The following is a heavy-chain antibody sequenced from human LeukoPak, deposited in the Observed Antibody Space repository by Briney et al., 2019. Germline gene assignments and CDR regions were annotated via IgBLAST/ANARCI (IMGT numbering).Heavy chain of an antibody. CDR1: GFTFSSYA. J-gene: IGHJ4*02. V-gene: IGHV3-30*04. CDR3: ARGAVWGVVTYFDY. Sequence: GRSLRLSCAASGFTFSSYAMHWVRQAPGKGLEWVAVISYDGSNKYYADSVKGRFTISRDNSKSTLYLQMNSLRAEDTAVYYCARGAVWGVVTYFDYWGQGTLVTVSS. CDR2: ISYDGSNK. D-gene: IGHD3-10*01.